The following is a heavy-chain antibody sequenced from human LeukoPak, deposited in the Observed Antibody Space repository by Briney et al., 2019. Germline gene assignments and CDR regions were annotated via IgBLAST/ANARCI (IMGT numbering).Heavy chain of an antibody. CDR2: MSYDGSNK. CDR1: GFTFLNYA. D-gene: IGHD1-26*01. V-gene: IGHV3-30-3*01. CDR3: AREVPGEGAADY. J-gene: IGHJ4*02. Sequence: GRSLRLSCVASGFTFLNYAVHWVRQAPGKGLEWVAVMSYDGSNKYYADSVKGRFTISRDNSKNTLYLQMNSLRAEDTAVYYCAREVPGEGAADYWGQGTLVTVSS.